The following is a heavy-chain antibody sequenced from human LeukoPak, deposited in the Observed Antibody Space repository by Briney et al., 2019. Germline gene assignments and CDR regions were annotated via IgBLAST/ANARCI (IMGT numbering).Heavy chain of an antibody. CDR2: IYYSGST. J-gene: IGHJ4*02. CDR3: ARAKHYCSSTSCKYFDY. V-gene: IGHV4-59*01. D-gene: IGHD2-2*01. CDR1: GGSISSYY. Sequence: SETLSLTCTVSGGSISSYYWSWIRQPPGKGLEWIGYIYYSGSTNCNPSLKSRVTISVDTSKNQFSLKLSSVTAADTAVYYCARAKHYCSSTSCKYFDYWGQGTLVTVSS.